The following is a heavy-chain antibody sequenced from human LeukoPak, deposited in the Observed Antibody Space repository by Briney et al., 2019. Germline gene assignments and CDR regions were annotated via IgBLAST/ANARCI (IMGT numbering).Heavy chain of an antibody. CDR2: IHYSGST. CDR1: GGSISRYY. J-gene: IGHJ3*02. D-gene: IGHD5-12*01. V-gene: IGHV4-59*01. Sequence: PSETLSLTCTVSGGSISRYYWSWIRQPPGKGLEWIGYIHYSGSTKYNPSLKSRVTISVDTPKNQFSLRLNSVTAADTAVYYCASYIVATIRADAFDIWGQGTMVTVSS. CDR3: ASYIVATIRADAFDI.